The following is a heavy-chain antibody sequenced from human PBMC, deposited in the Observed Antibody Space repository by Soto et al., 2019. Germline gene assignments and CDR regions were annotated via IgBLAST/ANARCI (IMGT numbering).Heavy chain of an antibody. CDR1: GFIFSDYS. J-gene: IGHJ4*02. D-gene: IGHD2-15*01. CDR3: AKGDFGCSGGSCVFDF. V-gene: IGHV3-30*18. CDR2: VSYDGSKR. Sequence: QVQLVESGGGVVQPGTSLRLSCAASGFIFSDYSMHWVRQSPGRGLEWVAVVSYDGSKRFYADSMKGRFTISRDKSENTVYLEIDSLRPDDTDVYYCAKGDFGCSGGSCVFDFGGQGTLVTVSS.